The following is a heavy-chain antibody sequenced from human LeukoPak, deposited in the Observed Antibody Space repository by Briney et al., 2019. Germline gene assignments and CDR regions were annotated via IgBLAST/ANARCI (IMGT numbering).Heavy chain of an antibody. Sequence: PSETLSLTCTVSGGPISDYYWNWIRQPPGKGLEWIGYNYYSGTNTYNPSLKSRVTMSVDTAKNQFSLKLRSVTDADTAVYYCARGDFCSKSNCYLRPMDVWGKGTTVTVSS. V-gene: IGHV4-59*01. CDR3: ARGDFCSKSNCYLRPMDV. D-gene: IGHD3-3*01. CDR2: NYYSGTN. CDR1: GGPISDYY. J-gene: IGHJ6*03.